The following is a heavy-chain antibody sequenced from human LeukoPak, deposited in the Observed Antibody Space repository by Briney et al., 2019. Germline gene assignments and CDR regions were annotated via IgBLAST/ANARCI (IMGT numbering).Heavy chain of an antibody. Sequence: GGSLRLSCAASGFTFSSYAMGWVRQAPGKGLEWVSAISGSGGSTYYADSVKGRFTISRDTSKNTLYLQVNSLRAEDTAVYYCARGGGYYPIDYWGQGTLVTVSS. CDR2: ISGSGGST. J-gene: IGHJ4*02. CDR1: GFTFSSYA. V-gene: IGHV3-23*01. CDR3: ARGGGYYPIDY. D-gene: IGHD2-15*01.